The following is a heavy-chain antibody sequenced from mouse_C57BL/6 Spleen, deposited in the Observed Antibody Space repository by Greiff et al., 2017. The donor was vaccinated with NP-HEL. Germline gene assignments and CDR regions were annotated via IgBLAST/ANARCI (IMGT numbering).Heavy chain of an antibody. CDR2: INPNNGGT. CDR1: GYTFTDYY. Sequence: EVQLQQSGPELVKPGASVKISCKASGYTFTDYYMNWVKQSHGKSLEWIGDINPNNGGTSYNQKFKGKATLTVDKSSSTDYMELRSLTSEDSAVYYCERVNYYYGSSDDYWGQGTTLTVSS. J-gene: IGHJ2*01. V-gene: IGHV1-26*01. D-gene: IGHD1-1*01. CDR3: ERVNYYYGSSDDY.